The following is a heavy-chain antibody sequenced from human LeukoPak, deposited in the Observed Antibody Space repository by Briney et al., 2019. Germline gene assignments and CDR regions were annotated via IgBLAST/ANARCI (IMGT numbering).Heavy chain of an antibody. CDR3: AKGTLPAAGTAYGMDV. V-gene: IGHV3-23*01. CDR1: GFTFSSYA. CDR2: ISGSGMST. Sequence: GGSLRLSCAASGFTFSSYAMNWVRQAPGEGLEWVSAISGSGMSTYYADSVKGRVTIARDNPKNTLYLQMTSLRAEDTAVYYCAKGTLPAAGTAYGMDVWGQGTTVTVSS. D-gene: IGHD6-13*01. J-gene: IGHJ6*02.